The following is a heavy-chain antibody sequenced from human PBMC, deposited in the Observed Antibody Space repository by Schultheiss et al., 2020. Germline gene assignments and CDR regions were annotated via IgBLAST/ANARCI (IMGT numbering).Heavy chain of an antibody. CDR3: AKTRRKSIAVAVDY. CDR2: IKQDGSEK. Sequence: GGSLRLSCAASGFTFSSYWMSWVRQAPGKGLEWVANIKQDGSEKYYVDSVKGRFTISRDNSKNTLYLQMNSLRAEDTAVYYCAKTRRKSIAVAVDYWGQGTLVTVSS. D-gene: IGHD6-19*01. J-gene: IGHJ4*02. V-gene: IGHV3-7*01. CDR1: GFTFSSYW.